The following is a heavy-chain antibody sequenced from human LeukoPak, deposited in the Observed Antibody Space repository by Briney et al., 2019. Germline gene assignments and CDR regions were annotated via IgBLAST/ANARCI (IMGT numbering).Heavy chain of an antibody. D-gene: IGHD3-22*01. Sequence: ASVKVSCKASGYTFSIYAMNWVRQAPGQGLEWVGWINTNTGNPTYAQGFTGRFVFSLDTSVSTTYLQISSLQAEDTAVYYCARDQGPYYYDSSGSGFDPWGQGTLVTVSS. CDR3: ARDQGPYYYDSSGSGFDP. V-gene: IGHV7-4-1*02. CDR2: INTNTGNP. J-gene: IGHJ5*02. CDR1: GYTFSIYA.